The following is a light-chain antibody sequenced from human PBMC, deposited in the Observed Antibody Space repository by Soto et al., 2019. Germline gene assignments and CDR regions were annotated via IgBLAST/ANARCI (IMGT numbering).Light chain of an antibody. Sequence: GDRVTITCRASQSISSYLNWYQQKPGKAPKLLIYATSSLQSGVPSRFSGSGSGTDFTLTISSLQLEDFATYYCQQSYSTPYTFGQGTKLEIK. CDR1: QSISSY. V-gene: IGKV1-39*01. CDR2: ATS. J-gene: IGKJ2*01. CDR3: QQSYSTPYT.